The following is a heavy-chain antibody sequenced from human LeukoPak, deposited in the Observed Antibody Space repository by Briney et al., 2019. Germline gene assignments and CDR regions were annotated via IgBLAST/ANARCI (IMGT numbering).Heavy chain of an antibody. CDR2: ISAYNGNT. D-gene: IGHD2-21*02. V-gene: IGHV1-18*01. CDR1: GYTFTSYG. CDR3: ARESVYCGGDCYPKGMDV. J-gene: IGHJ6*02. Sequence: GASVKVSCKASGYTFTSYGISWVRQAPGQGLEWMGWISAYNGNTNYAQKLRGRVTMTTDTSTSTAYMELRSLRSDDTAVYYCARESVYCGGDCYPKGMDVWGQGTTVTVSS.